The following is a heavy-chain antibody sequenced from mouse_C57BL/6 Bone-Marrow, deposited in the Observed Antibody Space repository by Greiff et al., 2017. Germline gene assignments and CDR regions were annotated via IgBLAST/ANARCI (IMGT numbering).Heavy chain of an antibody. CDR3: ARLGQYYFDY. CDR1: YYTFTSYW. D-gene: IGHD4-1*01. V-gene: IGHV1-52*01. Sequence: QVQLKQPGAELVRPGSSVKLSCKASYYTFTSYWIHLVKHRPIQGLVWIGNIDPSDSVTHYNKKYKDKATLTEDKSSSTAYMHLSSLTSEDAAVYYCARLGQYYFDYWGQGTTLTVSS. CDR2: IDPSDSVT. J-gene: IGHJ2*01.